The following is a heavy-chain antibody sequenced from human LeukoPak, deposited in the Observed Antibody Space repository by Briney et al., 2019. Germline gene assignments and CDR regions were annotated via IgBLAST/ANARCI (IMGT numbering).Heavy chain of an antibody. J-gene: IGHJ3*02. CDR2: IKQDGSEK. CDR3: ARDEFI. Sequence: GGSLRLSCAASGFTFSTYWMSWVRRAPGKGLERVALIKQDGSEKYYVDSVRGRFTISRDNAKNSLYLQMNSLRAEDTAFYYCARDEFIWGQGTMVTVSS. V-gene: IGHV3-7*01. CDR1: GFTFSTYW.